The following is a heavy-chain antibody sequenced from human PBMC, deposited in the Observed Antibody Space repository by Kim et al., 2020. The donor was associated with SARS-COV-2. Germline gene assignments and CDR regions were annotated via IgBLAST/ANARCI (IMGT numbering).Heavy chain of an antibody. CDR1: GGSISSSSYY. D-gene: IGHD5-12*01. CDR3: ARHRGAPTRGFFGY. V-gene: IGHV4-39*01. J-gene: IGHJ4*02. CDR2: IYYSGST. Sequence: SETLSLSCTVSGGSISSSSYYWGWIRQPPGKGLEWIGSIYYSGSTYYNPSLKSRVTISVDTSKNQFSLKLSSVTAADTAVYYCARHRGAPTRGFFGYWGQGTLVTVSS.